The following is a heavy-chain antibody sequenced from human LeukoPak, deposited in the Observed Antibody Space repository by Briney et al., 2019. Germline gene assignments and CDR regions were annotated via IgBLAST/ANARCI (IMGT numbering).Heavy chain of an antibody. J-gene: IGHJ4*02. D-gene: IGHD3-22*01. V-gene: IGHV3-21*01. CDR3: ASNYYDSSGYFH. CDR2: ISSSSSYI. Sequence: PGGSLRLSCAASGFTFSSYEMNWVRQAPGKGLEWVSSISSSSSYIYYADSVKGRFTISRDNAKSSLYLQMNSLRAEDTAVYYCASNYYDSSGYFHWGQGTLVTVSS. CDR1: GFTFSSYE.